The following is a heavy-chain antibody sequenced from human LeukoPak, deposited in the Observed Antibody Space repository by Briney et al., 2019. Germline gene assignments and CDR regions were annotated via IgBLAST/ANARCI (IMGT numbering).Heavy chain of an antibody. Sequence: SETLSLTCTVSGGSISSGGYYWSWIRQPPGKGLEWNGYIYHSGSTYYNPSLKSRVTISVDTSKNQFSLKLSSVTAADTAVYYCARVGPRSWYSSFDYWGQGTLVTVSS. V-gene: IGHV4-30-2*01. CDR2: IYHSGST. D-gene: IGHD6-13*01. J-gene: IGHJ4*02. CDR1: GGSISSGGYY. CDR3: ARVGPRSWYSSFDY.